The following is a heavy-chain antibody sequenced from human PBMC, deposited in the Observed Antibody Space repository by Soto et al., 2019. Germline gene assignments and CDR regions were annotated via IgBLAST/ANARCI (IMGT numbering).Heavy chain of an antibody. J-gene: IGHJ3*02. Sequence: QVQLQQWGAGLLKPSETLSLTCAVYGGSFSGYYWSWIRQPPGKGLEWIGENNHSGSTNYNPSLKSRVTISVDTSKNQFSLKLSSVTAADTAVYYCARGTQDGAFDIWGQGTMVTVSS. CDR2: NNHSGST. V-gene: IGHV4-34*01. CDR3: ARGTQDGAFDI. CDR1: GGSFSGYY.